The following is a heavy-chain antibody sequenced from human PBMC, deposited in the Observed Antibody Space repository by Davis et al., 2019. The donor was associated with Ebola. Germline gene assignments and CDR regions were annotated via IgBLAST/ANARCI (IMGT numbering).Heavy chain of an antibody. Sequence: GESLKISCAASGFIFSSYVMSWVRQAPGKGLEWVSTLGTSADAYHADSVKGRFTISRDNSKNTLYLQMNSLRAEDTAVYYCARGTAMVDWGQGTLVTVSS. CDR1: GFIFSSYV. CDR3: ARGTAMVD. V-gene: IGHV3-23*01. D-gene: IGHD5-18*01. J-gene: IGHJ4*02. CDR2: LGTSADA.